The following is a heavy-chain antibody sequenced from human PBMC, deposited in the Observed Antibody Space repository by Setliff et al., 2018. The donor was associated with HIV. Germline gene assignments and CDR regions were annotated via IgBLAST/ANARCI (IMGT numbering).Heavy chain of an antibody. CDR3: ARDLDYYYGMDV. J-gene: IGHJ6*02. CDR1: GFTFSSYG. CDR2: IWYDGSNK. V-gene: IGHV3-33*01. Sequence: GGSLRLSCAASGFTFSSYGMHWVRQAPGKGLEWVAVIWYDGSNKYYAASVKGRFTISRDNAQSSLYLQMNSLRAEDTAVYYCARDLDYYYGMDVWGQGTTVTVSS.